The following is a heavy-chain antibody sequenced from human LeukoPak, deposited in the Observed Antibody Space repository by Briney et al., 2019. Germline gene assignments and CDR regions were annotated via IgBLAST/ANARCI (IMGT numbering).Heavy chain of an antibody. J-gene: IGHJ4*02. V-gene: IGHV3-21*06. CDR2: ITSTSRYI. CDR1: GFTFGPYT. Sequence: GGSLRLSCAASGFTFGPYTMNWVRQAPGKGLEWVSSITSTSRYIYYADSLKGRFTVSRDNAKSSLYLQMNSLTVEDTAVYYCARDGSYYGQYYFDYWGRGILVTVSS. D-gene: IGHD1-26*01. CDR3: ARDGSYYGQYYFDY.